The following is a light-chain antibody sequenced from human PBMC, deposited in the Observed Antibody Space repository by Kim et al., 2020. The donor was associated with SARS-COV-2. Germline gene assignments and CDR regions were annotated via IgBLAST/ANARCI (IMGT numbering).Light chain of an antibody. CDR1: QTGSSGK. CDR3: QQYATSPPYT. CDR2: DVS. Sequence: SQGERATLSCRASQTGSSGKLAWYQQRPGQAPRLLVHDVSNRATGIPDRFSGSGSGTDFSLTISRVEPEDFAVYFCQQYATSPPYTFGQGTKLEI. V-gene: IGKV3-20*01. J-gene: IGKJ2*01.